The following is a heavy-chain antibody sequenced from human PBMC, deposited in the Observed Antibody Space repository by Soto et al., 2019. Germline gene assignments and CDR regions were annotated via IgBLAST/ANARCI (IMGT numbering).Heavy chain of an antibody. CDR2: IYWDDDK. V-gene: IGHV2-5*02. CDR1: GFSLSTSGVG. CDR3: AHRGKGLTGTTRTPRVAYYFDY. J-gene: IGHJ4*02. Sequence: SGPTLVNPTQTLTLTCTFSGFSLSTSGVGVGWIRQPPGKALEWLALIYWDDDKRYSPSLKSRLTITKDTSKNQVVLTMTNMDPVDTATYYCAHRGKGLTGTTRTPRVAYYFDYWGQGTLVTVSS. D-gene: IGHD1-1*01.